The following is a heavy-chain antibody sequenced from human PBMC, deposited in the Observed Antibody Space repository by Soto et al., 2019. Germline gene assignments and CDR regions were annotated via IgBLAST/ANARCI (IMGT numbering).Heavy chain of an antibody. V-gene: IGHV4-30-2*01. J-gene: IGHJ5*02. CDR2: IYHSGST. CDR1: GGSISSGGYS. CDR3: ARGFGTFDP. D-gene: IGHD6-13*01. Sequence: PSETLSLTCAVSGGSISSGGYSWSWIRQPPGKGLEWIGYIYHSGSTYYNPSLKSRVTISVDRSKNQFSLKLSSVTAADTAVYYCARGFGTFDPWGQGTLVTVSS.